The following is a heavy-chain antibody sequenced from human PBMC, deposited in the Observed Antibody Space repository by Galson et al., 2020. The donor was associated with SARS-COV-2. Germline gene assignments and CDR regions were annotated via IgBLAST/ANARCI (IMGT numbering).Heavy chain of an antibody. J-gene: IGHJ6*02. D-gene: IGHD5-18*01. CDR3: ARDEGIRGYNYGRLYYGMDV. CDR2: LSTSSSYT. V-gene: IGHV3-21*01. Sequence: NSGGSLRLSCPASGFPLSTSRMNWVRLAPGKGLEWVSSLSTSSSYTYYVNSVKGRFSISSDNPRTSLYLQMTSLRAEDTAVYYCARDEGIRGYNYGRLYYGMDVWGQGTTVTVSS. CDR1: GFPLSTSR.